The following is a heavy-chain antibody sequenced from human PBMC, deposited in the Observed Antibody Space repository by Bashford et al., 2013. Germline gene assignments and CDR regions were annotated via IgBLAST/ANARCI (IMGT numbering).Heavy chain of an antibody. J-gene: IGHJ4*02. V-gene: IGHV3-15*01. Sequence: VRQAPGKGLEWVGRIKSKTDGGTTDFAAPVKGRFTISRDDSRNTMYLHMGSLTLEDTAVYYCTTDRYSGNSFGSQFDFWGPGTLVTVSS. CDR2: IKSKTDGGTT. D-gene: IGHD1-26*01. CDR3: TTDRYSGNSFGSQFDF.